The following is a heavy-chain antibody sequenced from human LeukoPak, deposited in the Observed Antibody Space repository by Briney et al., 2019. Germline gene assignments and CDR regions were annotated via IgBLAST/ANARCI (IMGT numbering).Heavy chain of an antibody. CDR3: ARGSGYCSGGSCYASGFDP. J-gene: IGHJ5*02. D-gene: IGHD2-15*01. Sequence: GGSLRLSCAASGFTFDDYAMHWVRQAPGKGLEWVSGISWNSGSIGYADSVKGRFTISRDNSKNTLYLQMNSLRAEDTAVYYCARGSGYCSGGSCYASGFDPWGQGTLVTVSS. CDR2: ISWNSGSI. V-gene: IGHV3-9*01. CDR1: GFTFDDYA.